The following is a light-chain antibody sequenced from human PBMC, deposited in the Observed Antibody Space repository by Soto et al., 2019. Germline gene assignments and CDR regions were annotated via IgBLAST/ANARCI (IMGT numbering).Light chain of an antibody. CDR2: AAS. CDR3: QQLNSYPPGLT. CDR1: QGISSY. Sequence: DIQLTQSPSFLSASVGDRVTITCRASQGISSYLAWYQQKPGKAPKLLIYAASTLQSGVPSRFSGSGSGTEFTLPISSLQPEDFATYYCQQLNSYPPGLTFGGGTKVEIK. J-gene: IGKJ4*01. V-gene: IGKV1-9*01.